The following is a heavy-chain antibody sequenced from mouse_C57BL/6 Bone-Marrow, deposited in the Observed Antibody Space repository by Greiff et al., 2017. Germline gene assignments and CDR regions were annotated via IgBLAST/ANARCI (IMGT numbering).Heavy chain of an antibody. CDR1: GYTFTGYW. CDR3: ARRDSHYYGSAYAMDY. J-gene: IGHJ4*01. D-gene: IGHD1-1*01. CDR2: ILPGSGST. V-gene: IGHV1-9*01. Sequence: VQLVESGAELMKPGASVKLSCKATGYTFTGYWIEWVKQRPGHGLEWIGEILPGSGSTNYNEKFKGKATFTADTSSNTAYMQLSSLTTEDSAIYYCARRDSHYYGSAYAMDYWGQGTSVTVSS.